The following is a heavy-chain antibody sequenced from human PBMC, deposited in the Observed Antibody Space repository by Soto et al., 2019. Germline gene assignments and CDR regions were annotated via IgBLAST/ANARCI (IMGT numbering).Heavy chain of an antibody. V-gene: IGHV3-30-3*01. J-gene: IGHJ6*01. CDR3: ARGYCSSTSCYPLYYYGMDV. CDR2: ISYDGSNK. Sequence: QVQLVESGGGVVQPGRSLRLSCAASGFTFSSYAMHWVRQAPGKGLEWVAVISYDGSNKYYADSVKGRFTISRDNSKNTLYPQMNSLRAEDTAVYYCARGYCSSTSCYPLYYYGMDVW. CDR1: GFTFSSYA. D-gene: IGHD2-2*01.